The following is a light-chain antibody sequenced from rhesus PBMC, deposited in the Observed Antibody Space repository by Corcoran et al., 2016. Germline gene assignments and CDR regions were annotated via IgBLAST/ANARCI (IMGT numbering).Light chain of an antibody. J-gene: IGKJ4*01. CDR3: QQHNSHPLT. CDR1: QTISSY. CDR2: AAS. Sequence: DIQMTQSPSSLSASVGDRVTITCRASQTISSYLAWYPQKPGKFPKLLIYAASSLESGVPSRFSGSGSGTEFTLTISSLQPEDFATYYCQQHNSHPLTFGGGTKVELK. V-gene: IGKV1S5*01.